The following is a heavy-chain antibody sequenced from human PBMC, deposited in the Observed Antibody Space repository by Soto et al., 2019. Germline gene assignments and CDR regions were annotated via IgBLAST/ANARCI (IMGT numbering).Heavy chain of an antibody. CDR1: GFTFSSYG. V-gene: IGHV3-30*03. CDR3: AEAISASGSCSDY. CDR2: ISYDGSNE. J-gene: IGHJ4*02. D-gene: IGHD3-10*01. Sequence: QVQLVESGGGVVQPGRSLRLSCEASGFTFSSYGMHWVRQAPGKGLEWVAFISYDGSNEYYADSVRGRFAISRDNSRNSVSLHLSSLRGEDTAVYCCAEAISASGSCSDYWGQGSLVTVSS.